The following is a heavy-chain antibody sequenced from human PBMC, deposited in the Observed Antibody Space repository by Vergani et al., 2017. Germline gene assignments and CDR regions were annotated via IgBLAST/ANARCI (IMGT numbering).Heavy chain of an antibody. Sequence: QVQLQESGPGLVKPSETLSLTCAVYGGSFSGYYWSWIRQPPGKGLEWIGEINHSGSTNYNPSLKSRVTISVDTSKNQFSLKLSSVTAADTAVYYCARGQGGRRGYSYGLIRVPHLYYGMDVWGQGTTVTVSS. CDR3: ARGQGGRRGYSYGLIRVPHLYYGMDV. CDR2: INHSGST. J-gene: IGHJ6*02. V-gene: IGHV4-34*01. D-gene: IGHD5-18*01. CDR1: GGSFSGYY.